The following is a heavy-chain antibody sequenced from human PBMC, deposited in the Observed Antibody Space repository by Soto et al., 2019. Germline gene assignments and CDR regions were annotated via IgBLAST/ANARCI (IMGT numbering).Heavy chain of an antibody. Sequence: QVQLVESGGGVVQPGRSLRLSCAASGFTFSSYGMHWVRQAPGKGLEWVAVIWYDGSNKYYADSVKGRFTISRDNSKNTLYLQMNSLRAEDTAVYYCARGRIAARRLYGAHFDYWGQGTLVTVSS. CDR2: IWYDGSNK. V-gene: IGHV3-33*01. J-gene: IGHJ4*02. D-gene: IGHD6-6*01. CDR1: GFTFSSYG. CDR3: ARGRIAARRLYGAHFDY.